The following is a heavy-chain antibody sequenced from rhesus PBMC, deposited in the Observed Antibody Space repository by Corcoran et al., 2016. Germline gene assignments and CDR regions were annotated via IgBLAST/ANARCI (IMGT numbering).Heavy chain of an antibody. V-gene: IGHV4-76*01. Sequence: QVQLQESGPGVVKPSETLSLTCAVSGYSISSGYDWSWIRQPPGKGLEWLGYIYGSSGSTNYNPSLKNRVTISKDTSKNQFSLKLSSVTAADTAVYYCARDSTVTFDYWGQGVLVTVSS. CDR2: IYGSSGST. D-gene: IGHD4-23*01. CDR1: GYSISSGYD. CDR3: ARDSTVTFDY. J-gene: IGHJ4*01.